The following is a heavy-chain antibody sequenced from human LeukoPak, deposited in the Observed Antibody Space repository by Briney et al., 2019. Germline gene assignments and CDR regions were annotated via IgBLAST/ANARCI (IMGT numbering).Heavy chain of an antibody. V-gene: IGHV3-23*01. D-gene: IGHD3-10*01. CDR1: GFTFSSDA. Sequence: GGSLRLSCAASGFTFSSDAMSWVRQAPGKGLEWVSAISGSGGSTYYADSVKGRFTISRDNSKNTLYLQMNSLRAEDTAVYYCAKSTEYYGSGSYPVGYWGQGTLVTVSS. J-gene: IGHJ4*02. CDR2: ISGSGGST. CDR3: AKSTEYYGSGSYPVGY.